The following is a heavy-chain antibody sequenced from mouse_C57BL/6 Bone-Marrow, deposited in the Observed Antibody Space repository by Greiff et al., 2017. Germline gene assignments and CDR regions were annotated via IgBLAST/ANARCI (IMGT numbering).Heavy chain of an antibody. CDR3: ARPNWAWFAY. J-gene: IGHJ3*01. CDR2: ISSGGSYT. Sequence: VQRVESGGDLVKPGGSLKLSCAASGFTFSSYGMSWVRQTPDKRLEWVATISSGGSYTYYPDSVKGRFTISRDNAKNTLYLQMSSLKSEDTAMYYCARPNWAWFAYWGQGTRVTVSA. V-gene: IGHV5-6*01. CDR1: GFTFSSYG. D-gene: IGHD4-1*01.